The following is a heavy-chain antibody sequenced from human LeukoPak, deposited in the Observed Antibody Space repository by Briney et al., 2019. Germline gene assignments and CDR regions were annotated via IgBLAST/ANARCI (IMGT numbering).Heavy chain of an antibody. D-gene: IGHD3-22*01. CDR1: GGSISSYY. Sequence: PSETLSLTCTVSGGSISSYYWSWIRQPPGKGLEWIGYISYSGSTYYNPSLKSRVTISVDTSKNHFSLRLSSVTGADTAVYYCARNFDSYNAFDIWGQGTLVTVSS. CDR2: ISYSGST. V-gene: IGHV4-59*06. J-gene: IGHJ3*02. CDR3: ARNFDSYNAFDI.